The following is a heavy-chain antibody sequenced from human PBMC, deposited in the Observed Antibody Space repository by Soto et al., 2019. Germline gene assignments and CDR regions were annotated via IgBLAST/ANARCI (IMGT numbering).Heavy chain of an antibody. V-gene: IGHV3-23*01. CDR2: ITDSGGDA. CDR1: GITFGSRA. Sequence: PGGSLRLSCVASGITFGSRAMSWVRQAPGEGLEWVSTITDSGGDAKYADSVRGRFAISRDNSNNTLSLRMHILRVEDTAVYFCAKGGYYSLFDIWGQGTMVTVSS. D-gene: IGHD3-16*01. CDR3: AKGGYYSLFDI. J-gene: IGHJ3*02.